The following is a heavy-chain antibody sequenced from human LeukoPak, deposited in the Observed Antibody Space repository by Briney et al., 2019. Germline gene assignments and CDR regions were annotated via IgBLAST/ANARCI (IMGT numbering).Heavy chain of an antibody. V-gene: IGHV4-4*02. J-gene: IGHJ4*02. Sequence: SGTLSLTCAVSGGSISSSNWWSWVRQPPGKGLEWIGEIYHSGSTNYNPSLKSRVTISVDKSKNQFSLKLSSVTAADTAVYYCASRYCSGGSCSRVADYWGQGTLVTVSS. CDR1: GGSISSSNW. CDR2: IYHSGST. D-gene: IGHD2-15*01. CDR3: ASRYCSGGSCSRVADY.